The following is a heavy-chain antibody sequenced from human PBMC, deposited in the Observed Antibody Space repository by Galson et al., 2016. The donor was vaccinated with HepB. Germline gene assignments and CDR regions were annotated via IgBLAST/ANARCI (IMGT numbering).Heavy chain of an antibody. J-gene: IGHJ6*04. CDR2: ISYDGSNK. V-gene: IGHV3-30*18. CDR1: GFTFSSYG. D-gene: IGHD3-10*02. CDR3: AKTRFRMFRELSYYYYGMDV. Sequence: SLRLSCAASGFTFSSYGMHWVRQAPGKGLEWVAVISYDGSNKYYADSVKGRFTISRDNSKNPLYLQMNSLRAEDTAVYYCAKTRFRMFRELSYYYYGMDVWGKGTTVTVSS.